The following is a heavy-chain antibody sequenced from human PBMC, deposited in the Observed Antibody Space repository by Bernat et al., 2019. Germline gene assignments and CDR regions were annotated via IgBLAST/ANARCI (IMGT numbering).Heavy chain of an antibody. CDR1: GFTFSSYD. J-gene: IGHJ6*03. V-gene: IGHV3-23*01. CDR3: AKALTRVGYYMDV. CDR2: ISGSGDTT. Sequence: EVQLLESGGGLVQPGGSLRLSCAASGFTFSSYDMSWVRQAPGKGLEWVSSISGSGDTTNYADSVKGRFTISRDNSKNTLYLQMNSLRAEDTALYYCAKALTRVGYYMDVWGKGTTVTVSS.